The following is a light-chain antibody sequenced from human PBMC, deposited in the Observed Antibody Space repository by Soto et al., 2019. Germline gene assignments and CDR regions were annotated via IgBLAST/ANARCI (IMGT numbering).Light chain of an antibody. Sequence: QAVVTQPASVSGSPGQSITISCTGTSSDVGGFNYVSWYQQHPGKAPKLMIFEVTNRPSGVSNRFSGSKSGNTASLTISGLQAEDEADYYCSSNTFSTTYVFGTGTKLTVL. V-gene: IGLV2-14*01. J-gene: IGLJ1*01. CDR3: SSNTFSTTYV. CDR1: SSDVGGFNY. CDR2: EVT.